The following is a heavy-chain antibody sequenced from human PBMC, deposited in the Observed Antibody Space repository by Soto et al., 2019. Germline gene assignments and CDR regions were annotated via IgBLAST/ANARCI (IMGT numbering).Heavy chain of an antibody. D-gene: IGHD3-3*01. V-gene: IGHV1-18*01. Sequence: QVQLVQSGAEVKKPGASVKVSCKASGYTFTSYGISWVRQAPGQGLEWMGWISAYNGNTNYAQKLQGRVTMTTDTSTRTAYRELRSLRAYDRAVYYWARFPPPPDTYYDFWSGYYCGLSTYGMDVWGQGTTVTVSS. CDR1: GYTFTSYG. CDR3: ARFPPPPDTYYDFWSGYYCGLSTYGMDV. J-gene: IGHJ6*02. CDR2: ISAYNGNT.